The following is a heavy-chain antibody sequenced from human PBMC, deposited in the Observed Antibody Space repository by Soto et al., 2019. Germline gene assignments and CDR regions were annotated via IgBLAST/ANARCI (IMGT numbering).Heavy chain of an antibody. D-gene: IGHD6-19*01. CDR2: FDPEDGET. CDR1: AYPLTNFS. V-gene: IGHV1-24*01. CDR3: ATPRQSSGWYQFDY. Sequence: GASAKVSWNVCAYPLTNFSMHWVRQAPGKGLEWMGGFDPEDGETIYGQKFQGRVTLTEDTSTDTAYMELSSLRSEDTAVYYCATPRQSSGWYQFDYWGQGTLVTVSS. J-gene: IGHJ4*02.